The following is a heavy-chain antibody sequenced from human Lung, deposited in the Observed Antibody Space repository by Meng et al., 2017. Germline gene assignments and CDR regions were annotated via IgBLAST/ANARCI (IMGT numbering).Heavy chain of an antibody. D-gene: IGHD1-1*01. V-gene: IGHV3-74*01. CDR3: TNDRLNH. CDR2: INRDGTKP. CDR1: GFTFTDPW. Sequence: EVVVVESGGGLVPPGGSLRLSCAASGFTFTDPWMHWVRQGPGKGLVWVSRINRDGTKPTYADSVKGRFTISRDNAKNTLYLQMNNLRAEDTAFYYCTNDRLNHWGQGALVTVSS. J-gene: IGHJ1*01.